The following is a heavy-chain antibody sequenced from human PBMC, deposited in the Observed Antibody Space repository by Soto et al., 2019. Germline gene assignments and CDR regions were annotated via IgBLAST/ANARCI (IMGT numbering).Heavy chain of an antibody. Sequence: PGGSLRLSCAACGFTFCSYAMHWVRQAPGKGLEWVAVISYDGSNKYYADSVKGRFTISRDNSKNTLYLQMNSLRAEDTAVYYCAGDIVVVPAANYGMDVWGQGTTVTVSS. CDR1: GFTFCSYA. V-gene: IGHV3-30-3*01. CDR3: AGDIVVVPAANYGMDV. CDR2: ISYDGSNK. D-gene: IGHD2-2*01. J-gene: IGHJ6*02.